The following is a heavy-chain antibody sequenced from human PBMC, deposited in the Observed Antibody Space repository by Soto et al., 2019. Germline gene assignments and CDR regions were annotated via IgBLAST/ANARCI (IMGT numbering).Heavy chain of an antibody. D-gene: IGHD4-17*01. CDR1: GGSISSYH. Sequence: QVQLQESGPGLVKPSETLSLTCTVSGGSISSYHWCWIRQPPGKGLEWIGYIYYGGSTNYNPSLRVRVTISVDTPKNQFALKLSSVTAADTAVYYCARAYGDCFDYWGQGTLVTVSS. V-gene: IGHV4-59*01. J-gene: IGHJ4*02. CDR3: ARAYGDCFDY. CDR2: IYYGGST.